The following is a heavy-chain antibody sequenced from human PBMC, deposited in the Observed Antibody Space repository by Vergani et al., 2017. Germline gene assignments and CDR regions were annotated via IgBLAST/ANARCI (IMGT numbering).Heavy chain of an antibody. J-gene: IGHJ4*02. CDR2: IHTGGST. V-gene: IGHV4-61*02. Sequence: QVKLQESGPGLLKPSQTLSLTCTVSGESIRSGSHDWSWIRQPAGKGPEWIGHIHTGGSTDLNPSFKSRVSISVGTSKSQFSLKLNSVTVADTAVYYCARSRPYCTSGSCPAIWGQGTLVTVSS. CDR1: GESIRSGSHD. D-gene: IGHD2-15*01. CDR3: ARSRPYCTSGSCPAI.